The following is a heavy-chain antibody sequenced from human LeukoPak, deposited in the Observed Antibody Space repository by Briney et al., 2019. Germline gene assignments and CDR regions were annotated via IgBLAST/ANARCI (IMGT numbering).Heavy chain of an antibody. D-gene: IGHD5-18*01. CDR2: ISSSGSTI. V-gene: IGHV3-48*03. CDR3: ARDRRGYSYVS. J-gene: IGHJ4*02. CDR1: GFTFSSYE. Sequence: GGSMRLSCAASGFTFSSYEMNWVRQAPGKGLEWVSYISSSGSTIYYADSVKGRFTISRDNAKNSLYLQMNSLRAEDTAVYYCARDRRGYSYVSWGQGTLVTVSS.